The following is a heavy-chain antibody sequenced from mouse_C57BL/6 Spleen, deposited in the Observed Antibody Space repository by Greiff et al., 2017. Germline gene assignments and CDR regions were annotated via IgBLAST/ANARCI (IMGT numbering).Heavy chain of an antibody. V-gene: IGHV5-17*01. J-gene: IGHJ4*01. CDR1: GFTFSDYG. D-gene: IGHD2-2*01. Sequence: EVKLVESGGGLVKPGGSLKLSCAASGFTFSDYGMHWVRQAPEKGLEWVAYISSGSSTIYYADTVKGRFTISRDNAKNTLFLQMTSLRSEDTAMXYCAGGLRRRDAMDYWGQGTSVTVSS. CDR2: ISSGSSTI. CDR3: AGGLRRRDAMDY.